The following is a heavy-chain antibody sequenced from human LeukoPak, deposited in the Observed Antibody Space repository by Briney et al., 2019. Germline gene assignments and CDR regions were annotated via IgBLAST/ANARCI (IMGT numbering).Heavy chain of an antibody. CDR1: GYTFTSYG. V-gene: IGHV1-18*01. J-gene: IGHJ3*02. CDR3: ARDISPLITFGGVVAFDI. Sequence: GASVKVSCKASGYTFTSYGISWVRQAPGQGLEWMGWISAYNGNTNYAQKLQGRVTMTTDRSTSTAYMELRSLRSDDTAVYYCARDISPLITFGGVVAFDIWGQGTMVTVSS. D-gene: IGHD3-16*01. CDR2: ISAYNGNT.